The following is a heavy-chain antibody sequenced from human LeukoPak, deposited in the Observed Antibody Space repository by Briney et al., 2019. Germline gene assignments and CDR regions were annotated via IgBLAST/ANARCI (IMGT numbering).Heavy chain of an antibody. CDR3: ASHYHDSSGYLYYFDY. D-gene: IGHD3-22*01. CDR1: GGSISSYY. J-gene: IGHJ4*02. V-gene: IGHV4-39*01. CDR2: IYYSGST. Sequence: SETLSLTCTVSGGSISSYYWGWIRQPPGKGLEWIGSIYYSGSTYYNPSLKSQVTISVDTSKNQFSLKLSSVTAADTAVFYCASHYHDSSGYLYYFDYWGQGTLVTVSS.